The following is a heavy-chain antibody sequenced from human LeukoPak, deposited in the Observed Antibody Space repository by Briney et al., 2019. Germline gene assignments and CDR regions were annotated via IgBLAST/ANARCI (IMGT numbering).Heavy chain of an antibody. CDR3: AKFPPVTTVGRIEDY. J-gene: IGHJ4*02. CDR1: GFTFGDYA. Sequence: GGSLRLSCTASGFTFGDYAMSWIRQAPGKGLEWVGFIRSKAYGETADYAASVKGRFTISRDDSKAIAYLQMNSLRAEDTAVYYCAKFPPVTTVGRIEDYWGQGTLVTVSS. V-gene: IGHV3-49*03. D-gene: IGHD4-23*01. CDR2: IRSKAYGETA.